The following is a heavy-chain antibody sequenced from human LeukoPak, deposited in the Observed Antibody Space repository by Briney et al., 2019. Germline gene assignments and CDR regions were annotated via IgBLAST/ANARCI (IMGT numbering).Heavy chain of an antibody. V-gene: IGHV3-21*01. Sequence: GGSLRLSCAASGFTFSNYNMNWVRQAPGKGLEWVSSISSSSSYIYYADSVKGRFTISRDNAKNSLYLQMNSLRAEDTAVYYCARDKYSQDLFTAMVPQLYYYYYMDVWGKGTTVTVSS. CDR1: GFTFSNYN. CDR3: ARDKYSQDLFTAMVPQLYYYYYMDV. J-gene: IGHJ6*03. CDR2: ISSSSSYI. D-gene: IGHD5-18*01.